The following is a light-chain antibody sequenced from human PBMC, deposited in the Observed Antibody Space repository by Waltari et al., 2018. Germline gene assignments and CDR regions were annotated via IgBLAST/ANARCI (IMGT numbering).Light chain of an antibody. J-gene: IGLJ2*01. CDR1: SSDIGGYNY. CDR2: EVS. Sequence: QAALTQPHSVSGSPGQSVTISCTGTSSDIGGYNYVSWYQQHSGTAPILVIYEVSKLPSVVSDRFSGSRSGNTASLTISGLQAEDEADYYCSSYTGSNTVLFGGGTRLTVL. V-gene: IGLV2-14*01. CDR3: SSYTGSNTVL.